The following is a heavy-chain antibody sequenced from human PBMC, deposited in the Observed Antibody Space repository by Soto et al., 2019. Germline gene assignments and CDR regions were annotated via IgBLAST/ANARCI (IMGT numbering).Heavy chain of an antibody. Sequence: QVQLVQSGAEVKKPGSSVRVSCKASGDTFTFYSINWVRQAPGLGLEWMGRINPILSMSNYAQRFQGRVTITAVKSTTTAYMELSSLRSEDTAMYYCASSYGTGYRAFDYWGQGALVTVSS. D-gene: IGHD3-10*01. V-gene: IGHV1-69*02. J-gene: IGHJ4*02. CDR1: GDTFTFYS. CDR3: ASSYGTGYRAFDY. CDR2: INPILSMS.